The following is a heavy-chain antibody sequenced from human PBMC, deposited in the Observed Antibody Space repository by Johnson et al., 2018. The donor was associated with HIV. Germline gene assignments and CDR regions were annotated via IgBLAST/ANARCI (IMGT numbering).Heavy chain of an antibody. CDR1: RFTFSYYG. CDR3: ARLGYSSFDI. Sequence: VQLVESGGGVVQPGRSPRLSCAASRFTFSYYGMNWVRQAPGKGLEWVSVIYSGGSTYYADSVKGRFTISRDNSKNTLYLQMNSLRAEDTAVYYCARLGYSSFDIWGQGTMVTVSS. D-gene: IGHD6-13*01. CDR2: IYSGGST. V-gene: IGHV3-66*01. J-gene: IGHJ3*02.